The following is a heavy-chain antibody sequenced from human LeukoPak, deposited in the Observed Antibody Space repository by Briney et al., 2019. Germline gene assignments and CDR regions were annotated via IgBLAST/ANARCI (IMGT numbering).Heavy chain of an antibody. CDR3: AGEYYMDV. Sequence: SETLSLTCTVSGGSISSYYWSWIRQPPGKGLEWIGYIYYSGSTYYNPSLKSRVTISVDTSKNQFSLKLSSVTAADTAVYYCAGEYYMDVWGKGTTVTVSS. CDR1: GGSISSYY. V-gene: IGHV4-59*04. CDR2: IYYSGST. D-gene: IGHD3-10*01. J-gene: IGHJ6*03.